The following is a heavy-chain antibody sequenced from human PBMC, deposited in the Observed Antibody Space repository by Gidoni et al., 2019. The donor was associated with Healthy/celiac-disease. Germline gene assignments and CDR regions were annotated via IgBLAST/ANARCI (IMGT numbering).Heavy chain of an antibody. D-gene: IGHD2-15*01. J-gene: IGHJ4*02. V-gene: IGHV3-21*01. CDR3: AREDIVVVVAAIDY. CDR2: ISSSSSYI. CDR1: GFPFSSYS. Sequence: EVQLVESGGGLVKPGGSLSLSCAASGFPFSSYSMNWVRQAPGKGLEWVSSISSSSSYIYYADSVKGRFTIARDNAKNSLYLQMNSLRAEDTAVYYCAREDIVVVVAAIDYWGQGTLVTVSS.